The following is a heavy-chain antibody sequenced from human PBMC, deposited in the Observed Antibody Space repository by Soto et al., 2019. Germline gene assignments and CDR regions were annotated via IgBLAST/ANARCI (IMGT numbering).Heavy chain of an antibody. CDR3: ARGSSWSYFDY. D-gene: IGHD6-13*01. Sequence: QVQLVQSGAEVKKPGASVKVSCKASGYTFTSYAIHWLRQAPGQRLEWMGWINTAKDNTKYSQKFQGRVTITRDTSASIVYMELSSLRSEDTAVYYCARGSSWSYFDYWGQGTLVTVSS. J-gene: IGHJ4*02. CDR2: INTAKDNT. CDR1: GYTFTSYA. V-gene: IGHV1-3*04.